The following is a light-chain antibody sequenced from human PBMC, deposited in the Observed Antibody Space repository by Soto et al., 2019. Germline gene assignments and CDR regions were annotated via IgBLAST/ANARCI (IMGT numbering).Light chain of an antibody. V-gene: IGLV1-44*01. CDR3: AAWDDNLNSYV. CDR2: NTD. CDR1: NSNVGIYT. Sequence: QSVLTQPPSASGTPGQRVTISCSGINSNVGIYTANWYQHLPGMAPKLLIHNTDQRPSGVPDRFTGSKSGTSASLAISGLQSDDEADYYCAAWDDNLNSYVFGTGTKVTVL. J-gene: IGLJ1*01.